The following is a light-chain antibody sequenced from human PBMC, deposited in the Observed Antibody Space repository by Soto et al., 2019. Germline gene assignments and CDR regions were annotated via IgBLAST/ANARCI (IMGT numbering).Light chain of an antibody. CDR1: ESVSTN. Sequence: EIVMTQSPATLSLSPGERATLSCRASESVSTNLAWYQQKAGQAPRLLIYGASTRATGIPARFSGSGSGTEFTLTISSLRSEDFAVYYCQQYNNWLITFGQGTRLEIK. CDR3: QQYNNWLIT. V-gene: IGKV3-15*01. CDR2: GAS. J-gene: IGKJ5*01.